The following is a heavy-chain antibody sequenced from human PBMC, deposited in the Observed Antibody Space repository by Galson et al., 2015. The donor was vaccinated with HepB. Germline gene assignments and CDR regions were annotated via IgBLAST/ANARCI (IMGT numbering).Heavy chain of an antibody. CDR2: ISAYNGNT. J-gene: IGHJ3*02. CDR3: ARGELLLPFDI. Sequence: SVKVSCKASGYIFTSYDLSWVRQAPGQGLEWMGWISAYNGNTNYAQKLQGRVTMTTDTSTSTVYLELRSLRSDDTAVYYCARGELLLPFDIWGQGTMVTVSS. CDR1: GYIFTSYD. D-gene: IGHD3-10*01. V-gene: IGHV1-18*01.